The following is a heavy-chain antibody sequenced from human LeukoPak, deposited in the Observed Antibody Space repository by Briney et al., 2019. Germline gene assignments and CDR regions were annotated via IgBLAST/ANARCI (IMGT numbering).Heavy chain of an antibody. J-gene: IGHJ5*02. Sequence: SETLSLTCAVYGGSFSGYYWSWIRQPPGKGLEWIGEINHSGSTNYNPSLKSRVTISVDTSKNQFSLKLSSVTAADTAVYYCARGGYCSSTSCYSDNNWFDPWGQGTLVTVS. CDR1: GGSFSGYY. CDR2: INHSGST. CDR3: ARGGYCSSTSCYSDNNWFDP. D-gene: IGHD2-2*01. V-gene: IGHV4-34*01.